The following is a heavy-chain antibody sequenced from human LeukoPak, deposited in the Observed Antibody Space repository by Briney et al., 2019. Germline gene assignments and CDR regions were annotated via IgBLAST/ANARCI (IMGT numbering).Heavy chain of an antibody. V-gene: IGHV3-30*03. CDR3: ARDRGYDFWSGYYFDY. D-gene: IGHD3-3*01. CDR2: ISYDGRNK. Sequence: GGSLRLSCAASGFTFSSYGMHWVRQAPGKGLEWVSVISYDGRNKYYVDSVKGRFTISRDNSKNTLYLQMNSLRAEDTAFYYCARDRGYDFWSGYYFDYWGQGTLVTVSS. J-gene: IGHJ4*02. CDR1: GFTFSSYG.